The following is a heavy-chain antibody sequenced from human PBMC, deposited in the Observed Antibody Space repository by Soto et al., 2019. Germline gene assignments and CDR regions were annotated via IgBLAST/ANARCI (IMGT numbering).Heavy chain of an antibody. CDR3: ARSDGWDLNWFDS. J-gene: IGHJ5*01. Sequence: QVQLVQSGAEVKKPGASVKVSCKASGYRFSNYDMNWVRQAPGQGLEWMGWVNPNRANTGYAQKIRGRLTLTTNTSITTAYMELSSLTSEDTAVYYCARSDGWDLNWFDSWGQGTLVTVSS. D-gene: IGHD6-19*01. CDR2: VNPNRANT. CDR1: GYRFSNYD. V-gene: IGHV1-8*01.